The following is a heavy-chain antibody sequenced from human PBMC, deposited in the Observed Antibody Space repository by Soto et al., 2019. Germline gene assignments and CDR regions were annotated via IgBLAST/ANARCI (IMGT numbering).Heavy chain of an antibody. CDR3: ARADRFGVSISSLDL. J-gene: IGHJ4*02. V-gene: IGHV4-59*01. CDR2: SYHGGTT. CDR1: GASINNYY. Sequence: PSETLSLTCTVSGASINNYYWTWIRQPPGKGLEWIGYSYHGGTTDCNPSLKSRLTMSVDTSKSHFSLRLTSVTTADTATYYCARADRFGVSISSLDLWGQGILVTVSS. D-gene: IGHD2-8*01.